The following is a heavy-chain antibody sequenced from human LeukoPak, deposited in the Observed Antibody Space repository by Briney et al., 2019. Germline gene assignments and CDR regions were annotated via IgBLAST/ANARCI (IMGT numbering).Heavy chain of an antibody. CDR2: IYYSGST. J-gene: IGHJ3*02. CDR3: ARGGTDAFDI. V-gene: IGHV4-59*01. CDR1: GGSISSYY. Sequence: SETLSLTCTVSGGSISSYYWSWIRQPPGKGLEWIGYIYYSGSTNYNPSLESRVTISVDTSKNQFSLKLSSVTAADTAVYYCARGGTDAFDIWGQGTMVTVSS.